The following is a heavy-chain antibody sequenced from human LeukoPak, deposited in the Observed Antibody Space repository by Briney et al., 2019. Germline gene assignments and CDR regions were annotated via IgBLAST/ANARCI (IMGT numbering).Heavy chain of an antibody. CDR2: ISGSGGST. CDR1: GFTFSSYNIYG. V-gene: IGHV3-23*01. CDR3: AKACGDGYNYRPFDY. Sequence: GGSLRLSCTASGFTFSSYNIYGMSWVRQSPGKGLEWVSSISGSGGSTYYVDSVKGRFTISRDNSKNTLYLQMNSLRAEDTAVYYCAKACGDGYNYRPFDYWGQGTLVTVSS. D-gene: IGHD5-24*01. J-gene: IGHJ4*02.